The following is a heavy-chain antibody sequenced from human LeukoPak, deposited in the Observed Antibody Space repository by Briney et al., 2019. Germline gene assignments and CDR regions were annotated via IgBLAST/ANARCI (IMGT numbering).Heavy chain of an antibody. CDR2: IRYDGSNK. Sequence: GGSLRLSCAASGFTFSSYDMHWVRQAPGKGLEWVAFIRYDGSNKYYADSVKGRFTISRDNSKNTLYLQMNSLRAEDTAVYYCAKGPQWELLGAYDAFDMWGQRTMVTVSS. CDR1: GFTFSSYD. D-gene: IGHD1-26*01. J-gene: IGHJ3*02. V-gene: IGHV3-30*02. CDR3: AKGPQWELLGAYDAFDM.